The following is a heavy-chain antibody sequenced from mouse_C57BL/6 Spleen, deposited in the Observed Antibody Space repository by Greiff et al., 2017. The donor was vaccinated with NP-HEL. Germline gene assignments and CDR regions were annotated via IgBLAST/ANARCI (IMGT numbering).Heavy chain of an antibody. CDR2: IDPSDSET. V-gene: IGHV1-52*01. CDR3: ARNYYGSSSH. CDR1: GYTFTSYW. D-gene: IGHD1-1*01. Sequence: QVQLQQPGAELVRPGSSVKLSCKASGYTFTSYWMHWVKQRPIQGLEWIGNIDPSDSETHYNQKFKDKATLTVDKSSSTAYMQLSSLTSEDSAVYYCARNYYGSSSHWGQGTLVTVSA. J-gene: IGHJ3*01.